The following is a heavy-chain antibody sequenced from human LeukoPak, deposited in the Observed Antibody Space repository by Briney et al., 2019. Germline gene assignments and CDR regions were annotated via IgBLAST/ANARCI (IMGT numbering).Heavy chain of an antibody. CDR2: ISGSGGST. Sequence: GGSLRLSCAASGFTFSSYAMSWVRQAPGKGLEWVSAISGSGGSTYYADSVKGRFTISRDNSKNTLYLQMNSLRAEDTAVYYCAISGSYHGGYYYYGMDVWGQGTTVTVSS. V-gene: IGHV3-23*01. D-gene: IGHD1-26*01. CDR3: AISGSYHGGYYYYGMDV. CDR1: GFTFSSYA. J-gene: IGHJ6*02.